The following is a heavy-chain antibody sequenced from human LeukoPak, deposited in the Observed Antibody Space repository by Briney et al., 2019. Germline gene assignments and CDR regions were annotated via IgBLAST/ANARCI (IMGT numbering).Heavy chain of an antibody. CDR3: AREVPIVRGLRWDY. D-gene: IGHD3-10*01. CDR1: GGSVSSGSYY. V-gene: IGHV4-61*01. Sequence: SETLSLTCTVSGGSVSSGSYYWNWVRQPPGKGLEWIGYIYYSGSTNCNPSLKSRVTISIDTSKNRFSLKLRSVTAADTAVYYCAREVPIVRGLRWDYWGQGTLVTVSS. J-gene: IGHJ4*02. CDR2: IYYSGST.